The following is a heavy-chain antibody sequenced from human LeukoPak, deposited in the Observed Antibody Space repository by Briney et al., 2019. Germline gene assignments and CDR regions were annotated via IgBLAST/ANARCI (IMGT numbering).Heavy chain of an antibody. CDR2: ISSSGSTI. D-gene: IGHD1-1*01. V-gene: IGHV3-11*01. Sequence: GGSLRLSCAASGFTFSDYYMSWIRQAPGKGLEWVSYISSSGSTIYYADSVKGRFTISRDNAKNSLYLQMNSLRAEDTAVYYCARACEDIKQSQNDDAFDIWGQGTMVTVSS. CDR3: ARACEDIKQSQNDDAFDI. J-gene: IGHJ3*02. CDR1: GFTFSDYY.